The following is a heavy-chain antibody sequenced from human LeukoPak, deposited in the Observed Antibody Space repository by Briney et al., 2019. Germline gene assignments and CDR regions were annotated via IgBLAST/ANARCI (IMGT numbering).Heavy chain of an antibody. J-gene: IGHJ6*03. CDR1: GFTFSSYA. D-gene: IGHD3-16*01. V-gene: IGHV3-30*01. CDR2: ISYDGSNK. Sequence: GRSLRLSCAASGFTFSSYAMHWVRQAPGKGLEWVAVISYDGSNKYCADSVKGRFTISRDNSKNTLYLQMNSLRAEDTAVYYCARDGQGVSGYYYMDVWGKGTTVTVSS. CDR3: ARDGQGVSGYYYMDV.